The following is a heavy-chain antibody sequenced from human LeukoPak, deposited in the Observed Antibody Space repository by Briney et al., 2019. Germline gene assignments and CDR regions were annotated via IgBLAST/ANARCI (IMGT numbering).Heavy chain of an antibody. D-gene: IGHD3-16*01. V-gene: IGHV1-46*01. CDR1: GYTFTSYY. J-gene: IGHJ4*02. CDR2: INPSGGNT. Sequence: ASVRVSCKASGYTFTSYYMHWVRQAPGQGLEWMGIINPSGGNTSYAQKFQGRVTMTRDMSTSTVYMELSSLRSEDTAVYYCAIALPYMGDYLWGSLDYWGQGTLVTVSS. CDR3: AIALPYMGDYLWGSLDY.